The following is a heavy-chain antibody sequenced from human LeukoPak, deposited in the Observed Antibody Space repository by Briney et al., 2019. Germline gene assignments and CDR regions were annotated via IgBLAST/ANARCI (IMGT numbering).Heavy chain of an antibody. J-gene: IGHJ5*02. CDR1: GGSFSGYY. CDR2: INHSGST. D-gene: IGHD2-15*01. CDR3: AGGYCSGGSCYSRNWFDP. Sequence: SETLSLTCAVYGGSFSGYYWSWIRQPPGKGLEWIGEINHSGSTNYNPSLKSRVTISVDTSKNQFSLKLSSVTAADTAVYYCAGGYCSGGSCYSRNWFDPWGQGTLVTVSS. V-gene: IGHV4-34*01.